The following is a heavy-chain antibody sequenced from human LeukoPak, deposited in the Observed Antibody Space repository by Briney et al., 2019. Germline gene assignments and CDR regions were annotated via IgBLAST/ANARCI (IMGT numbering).Heavy chain of an antibody. CDR2: MSSSGTA. CDR1: GGSTSSRDYY. Sequence: SETLSLTCTVSGGSTSSRDYYWGWTRQPPGKGLQWIASMSSSGTAFYSPSLKSRLTMSVDTSKNRFSLNLNSVAPSDTAVYYFDAWGQGILVTVSS. J-gene: IGHJ5*02. CDR3: DA. V-gene: IGHV4-39*01.